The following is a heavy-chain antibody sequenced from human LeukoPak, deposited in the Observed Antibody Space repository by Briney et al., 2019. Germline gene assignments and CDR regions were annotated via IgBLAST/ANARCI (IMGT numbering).Heavy chain of an antibody. V-gene: IGHV1-46*01. CDR3: ARDLDGYNQAHYYFDY. CDR2: INPSGGST. D-gene: IGHD5-24*01. Sequence: ASVTVSCKASGYTFTSYYMHWVRQAPGQGLEWMGIINPSGGSTSYAQKFQGRVTMTRDTSTSTVYMELSSLRSEDTAVYYCARDLDGYNQAHYYFDYWGQGTLVTVSS. J-gene: IGHJ4*02. CDR1: GYTFTSYY.